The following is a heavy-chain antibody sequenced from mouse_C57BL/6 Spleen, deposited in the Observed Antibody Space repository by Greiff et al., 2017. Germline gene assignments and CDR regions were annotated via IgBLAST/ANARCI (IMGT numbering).Heavy chain of an antibody. CDR2: ISSGSSTI. J-gene: IGHJ4*01. CDR1: GFTFSDYG. Sequence: EVMLVESGGGLVKPGGSLKLSCAASGFTFSDYGMHWVRQAPEKGLEWVAYISSGSSTIYYADTVKGRFTISRDNAKNTLFLQMTSLRSEDTAMYYCARSGTGAMDYWGQGTSVTVSS. V-gene: IGHV5-17*01. CDR3: ARSGTGAMDY. D-gene: IGHD4-1*01.